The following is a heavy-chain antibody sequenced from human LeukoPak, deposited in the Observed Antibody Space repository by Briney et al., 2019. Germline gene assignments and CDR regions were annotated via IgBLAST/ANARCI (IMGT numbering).Heavy chain of an antibody. J-gene: IGHJ6*03. CDR2: IKPDGSEK. CDR3: ASEHRSFYYMDV. CDR1: GFTFSNYW. D-gene: IGHD1-26*01. V-gene: IGHV3-7*01. Sequence: PGGSLRLSCAASGFTFSNYWMSWVRQAPGKGLEWVANIKPDGSEKYYVDSVKGRFTISRDNAKNSLYLQMNSLRAEDTAVYYCASEHRSFYYMDVWGKGTTVTISS.